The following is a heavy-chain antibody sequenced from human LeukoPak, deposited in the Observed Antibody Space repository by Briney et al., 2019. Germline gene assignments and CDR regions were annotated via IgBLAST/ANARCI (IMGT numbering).Heavy chain of an antibody. D-gene: IGHD3-22*01. CDR1: GGSISSYY. CDR2: IYHSGST. J-gene: IGHJ5*02. V-gene: IGHV4-4*09. CDR3: ARGMYYYESSARNWFDP. Sequence: PSETLSLTCTVSGGSISSYYWSWIRQPPGKGLEWIGYIYHSGSTYYNPSLKSRVTISVDRSKNQFSLKLSSVTATDTAMYYCARGMYYYESSARNWFDPWGQGTLVTVSP.